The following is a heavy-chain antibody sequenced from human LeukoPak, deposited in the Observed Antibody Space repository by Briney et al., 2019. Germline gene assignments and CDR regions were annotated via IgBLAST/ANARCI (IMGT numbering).Heavy chain of an antibody. CDR3: VRRPRDSGSYYDY. J-gene: IGHJ4*02. CDR1: GFTFSIYA. Sequence: GGSLRLSCAASGFTFSIYAMSWVRQAPGKGLEWVSLISGSGGGTYYADSVKGRFTISRDNSKNTLYLQMNSLRAEDTAVYYCVRRPRDSGSYYDYWGQGTLVTVSS. D-gene: IGHD3-10*01. V-gene: IGHV3-23*01. CDR2: ISGSGGGT.